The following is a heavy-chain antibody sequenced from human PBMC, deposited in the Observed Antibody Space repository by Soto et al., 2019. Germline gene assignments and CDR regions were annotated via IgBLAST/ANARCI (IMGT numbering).Heavy chain of an antibody. D-gene: IGHD3-22*01. Sequence: QVQLLQSGGEVKKPGSSVKVSCKASGGTFSSYAISWVRQAPGQGLEWVGGIIPIFGTANYAQKFQGRVTITADESTSTAYMELSSLRSEDTAVYYCARVIARHYYDSRKVLSGMDVWGQGTTVTVSS. CDR1: GGTFSSYA. J-gene: IGHJ6*02. V-gene: IGHV1-69*01. CDR3: ARVIARHYYDSRKVLSGMDV. CDR2: IIPIFGTA.